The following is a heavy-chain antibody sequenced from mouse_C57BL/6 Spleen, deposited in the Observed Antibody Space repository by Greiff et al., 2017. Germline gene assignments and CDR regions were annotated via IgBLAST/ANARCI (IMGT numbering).Heavy chain of an antibody. V-gene: IGHV5-16*01. J-gene: IGHJ2*01. CDR1: GFTFSDYY. CDR3: ARRDYYGSHCDY. CDR2: INYDGSST. Sequence: EVHLVESEGGLVQPGSSMKLSCTASGFTFSDYYMAWVRQVPEKGLEWVANINYDGSSTYYLESLKSRFIIARDNTKTILYLQMSSLKSEDTATYYCARRDYYGSHCDYWGQGTTLTVSS. D-gene: IGHD1-1*01.